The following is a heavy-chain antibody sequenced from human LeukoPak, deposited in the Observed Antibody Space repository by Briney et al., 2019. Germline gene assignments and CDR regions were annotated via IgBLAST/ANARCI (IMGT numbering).Heavy chain of an antibody. D-gene: IGHD1-26*01. CDR1: GGSISSYY. Sequence: SETLSLTCTVSGGSISSYYWSWIRQPPGKGLEWIGYIYYSGSTNYNPSLKSRVTISVDTSKNQFSLKLSSVTAADTAVYYCARVKGGEGIDPWGQGTLVTVSS. CDR3: ARVKGGEGIDP. J-gene: IGHJ5*02. V-gene: IGHV4-59*01. CDR2: IYYSGST.